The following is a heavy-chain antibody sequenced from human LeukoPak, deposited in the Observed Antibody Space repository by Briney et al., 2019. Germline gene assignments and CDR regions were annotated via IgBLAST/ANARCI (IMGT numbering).Heavy chain of an antibody. Sequence: GASVKVSCKASGYTFTGYYMHWVRQAPGQGLEWMGRINPNSGGTNYAQKFQGRVTMTRDTSISTAYMELSRLRSDDTAVYYCARVSGETRWHFDLWGRGTLVTVSS. CDR3: ARVSGETRWHFDL. CDR1: GYTFTGYY. V-gene: IGHV1-2*06. D-gene: IGHD1-14*01. J-gene: IGHJ2*01. CDR2: INPNSGGT.